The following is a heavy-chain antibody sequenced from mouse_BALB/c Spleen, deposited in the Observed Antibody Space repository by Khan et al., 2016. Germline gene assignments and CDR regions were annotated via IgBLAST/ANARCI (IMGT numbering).Heavy chain of an antibody. CDR3: ATKVYYCDY. CDR1: GFTFSSYA. CDR2: LSSGGSS. J-gene: IGHJ2*01. Sequence: EVELVESGGGLVKPGGSLKFSCAASGFTFSSYAMSWVRQTPEKRLEWVASLSSGGSSFYPDLLKDRFTISRDNARNILYLQMSRLRSEDTSMYYCATKVYYCDYWGQGTTLTVSS. V-gene: IGHV5-6-5*01.